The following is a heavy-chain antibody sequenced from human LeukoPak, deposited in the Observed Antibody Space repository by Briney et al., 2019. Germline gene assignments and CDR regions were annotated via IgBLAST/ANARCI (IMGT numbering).Heavy chain of an antibody. CDR3: ARQSSYCGGDCYSARY. J-gene: IGHJ4*02. Sequence: GESLKISCKGYGYSFTSYWIGWVRQMPGKGLEWMGIIYPGDSDTRYSPSFQGQVTISADKSISTAYLQWSSLKASDTAMYYCARQSSYCGGDCYSARYWGQGTLVTVSS. D-gene: IGHD2-21*01. CDR2: IYPGDSDT. CDR1: GYSFTSYW. V-gene: IGHV5-51*01.